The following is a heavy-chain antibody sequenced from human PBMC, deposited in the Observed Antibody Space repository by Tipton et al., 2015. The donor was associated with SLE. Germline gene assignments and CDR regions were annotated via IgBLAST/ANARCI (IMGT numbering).Heavy chain of an antibody. J-gene: IGHJ4*02. V-gene: IGHV4-59*01. CDR2: IYTSGST. CDR1: GGSISSYY. CDR3: ARGNPSLFDY. D-gene: IGHD1-14*01. Sequence: TLSLTCTVSGGSISSYYWSWIRQPPGKGLEWIGYIYTSGSTNYNPSLKSRVTISVDTSKNQFSLKLSSVTAADTAVYYCARGNPSLFDYWGQGTLVTVSS.